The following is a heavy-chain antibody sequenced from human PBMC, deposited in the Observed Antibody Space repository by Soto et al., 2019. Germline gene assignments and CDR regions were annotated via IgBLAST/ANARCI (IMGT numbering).Heavy chain of an antibody. J-gene: IGHJ6*02. CDR1: EXTFSNYC. V-gene: IGHV3-7*01. CDR3: ARVYPGTGWPFHYYGMDV. Sequence: GSLRLSCVASEXTFSNYCMSWVRQAPGKGLELVANIKQDGSEKYYVDSVKGLFNISRDNDENSLYLQMNSLRAEDTALYYCARVYPGTGWPFHYYGMDVWGQGTTLTVS. CDR2: IKQDGSEK. D-gene: IGHD6-25*01.